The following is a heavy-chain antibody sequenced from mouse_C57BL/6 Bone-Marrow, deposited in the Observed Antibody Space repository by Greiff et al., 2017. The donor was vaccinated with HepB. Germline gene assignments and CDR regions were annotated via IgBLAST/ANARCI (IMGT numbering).Heavy chain of an antibody. J-gene: IGHJ4*01. Sequence: QVQLQQSGAELVKPGASVKLSCKASGYTFTSYWMHWVKQRPGRGLEWIGRTDPNSGGTKYNEKFKSKATLTVDKPSSTAYMQLSSLTSEDSAVYYCARWGYYAMDYWGQGTSVTVSS. CDR2: TDPNSGGT. V-gene: IGHV1-72*01. CDR3: ARWGYYAMDY. CDR1: GYTFTSYW.